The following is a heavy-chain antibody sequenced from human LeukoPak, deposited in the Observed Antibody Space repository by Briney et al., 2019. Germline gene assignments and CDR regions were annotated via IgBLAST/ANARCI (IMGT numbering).Heavy chain of an antibody. CDR2: IYTSGST. CDR3: ARDWDYHDTSGPVAYLDY. Sequence: PSETLSLTCTVSGGSISSYYWSWIRQPAGKGLEWIGRIYTSGSTNYNPSLKSRVTMSVDTSKNQFSLQLNSVTPEDTAVYYCARDWDYHDTSGPVAYLDYWGQGTLVTVSS. CDR1: GGSISSYY. J-gene: IGHJ4*02. D-gene: IGHD3-22*01. V-gene: IGHV4-4*07.